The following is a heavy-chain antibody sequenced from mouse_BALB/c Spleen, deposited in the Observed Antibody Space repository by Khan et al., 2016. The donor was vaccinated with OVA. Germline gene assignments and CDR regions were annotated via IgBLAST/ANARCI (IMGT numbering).Heavy chain of an antibody. J-gene: IGHJ4*01. D-gene: IGHD2-14*01. CDR3: ARRTTGYALDY. Sequence: VQLQQSGAELARPGASVKMSCKASGYTFTSNTMHWVKQRPGQGLEWIGYINPRSGYTDYTQRFKDKATLTADKSSSTAYMQLSSLKSEDSAVYYCARRTTGYALDYWGLGTSGTVAS. V-gene: IGHV1-4*01. CDR1: GYTFTSNT. CDR2: INPRSGYT.